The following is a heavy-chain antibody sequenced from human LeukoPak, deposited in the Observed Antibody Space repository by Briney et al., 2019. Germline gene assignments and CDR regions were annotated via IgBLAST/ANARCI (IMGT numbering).Heavy chain of an antibody. CDR2: ISYDGSNK. J-gene: IGHJ6*03. D-gene: IGHD2-2*02. CDR3: ARDGDIVVVPAAIRGPYYYYYYMDV. CDR1: GFTLSSYA. V-gene: IGHV3-30-3*01. Sequence: PGGSLRLSCAASGFTLSSYAMHWVRQAPGKGLEWVAVISYDGSNKYYADSVKGRFTISRDNSKNTLYLQMNSLRAEDTAVYYCARDGDIVVVPAAIRGPYYYYYYMDVWGKGTTVTVSS.